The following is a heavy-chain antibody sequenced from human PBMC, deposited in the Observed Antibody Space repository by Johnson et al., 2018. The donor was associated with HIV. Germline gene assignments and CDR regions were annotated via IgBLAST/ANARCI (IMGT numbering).Heavy chain of an antibody. D-gene: IGHD2-15*01. J-gene: IGHJ3*01. V-gene: IGHV3-30*04. CDR1: GLNFSDYT. CDR3: AKEDCSAIVCSDDGFHL. CDR2: ISHDGSDE. Sequence: VQLVESGGGVVQPGRSLRLSCAASGLNFSDYTMQWVRQAPGKGLEWVAVISHDGSDEYYADSVKGRFTVSRDSSKTTLFLQMKSLRPEDTAVYFWAKEDCSAIVCSDDGFHLWGQGTMVTLSS.